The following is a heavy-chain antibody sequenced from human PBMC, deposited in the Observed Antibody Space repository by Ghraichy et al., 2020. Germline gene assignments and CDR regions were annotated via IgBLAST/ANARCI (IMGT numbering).Heavy chain of an antibody. CDR3: ARGVYSSSWYNY. CDR1: GFPVSSNY. CDR2: IYSGGST. Sequence: GGSLRLSCAASGFPVSSNYMRWVRQAPGKGLEWVSGIYSGGSTYYADSVKGGFTISRDNSKNTLYLQMNSLRAEDTAVYYCARGVYSSSWYNYWGQGTLVTVSS. D-gene: IGHD6-13*01. V-gene: IGHV3-53*01. J-gene: IGHJ4*02.